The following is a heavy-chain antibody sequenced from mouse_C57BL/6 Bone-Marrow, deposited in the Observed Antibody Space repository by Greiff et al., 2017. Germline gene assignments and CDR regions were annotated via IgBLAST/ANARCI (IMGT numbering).Heavy chain of an antibody. V-gene: IGHV1-64*01. Sequence: QVQLQQPGAELVKPGASVKLSCKASGYTFTSYWMHWVKQRPVQGLEWIGMIHPNSGSTNYNEKFKSKATLTVDKSSSTAYMQLSSLTSEDSAVYYCAREYYNYYDMDDWGKGTTVTVSS. D-gene: IGHD1-1*01. CDR1: GYTFTSYW. CDR3: AREYYNYYDMDD. J-gene: IGHJ4*01. CDR2: IHPNSGST.